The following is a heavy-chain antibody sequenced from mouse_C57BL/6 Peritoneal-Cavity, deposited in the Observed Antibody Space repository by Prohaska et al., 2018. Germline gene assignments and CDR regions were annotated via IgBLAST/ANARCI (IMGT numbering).Heavy chain of an antibody. Sequence: EVKLLQSGGGLVQPGGSLKLSCAASGNDFIRYWMSWVRRAQGKGLEWIGEINPDSSTINYAPSLKDKFIISRDNAKNTLYVQMRKVRSENTDLYDCARPVYGSSYWYFDVWGTGTTITVSS. D-gene: IGHD1-1*01. CDR1: GNDFIRYW. J-gene: IGHJ1*03. V-gene: IGHV4-1*01. CDR2: INPDSSTI. CDR3: ARPVYGSSYWYFDV.